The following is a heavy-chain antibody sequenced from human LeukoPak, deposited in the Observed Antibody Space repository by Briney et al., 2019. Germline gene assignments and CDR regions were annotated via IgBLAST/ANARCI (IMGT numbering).Heavy chain of an antibody. CDR3: ARRSYYYDSSGHFDDAFDI. V-gene: IGHV4-59*08. Sequence: SETLSLTCTVSGGSISSYYWSWLRQPPGKGLEWIGYIYSSESTNYNPSLKNRVTISVDTSKNQFSLKLSSVIAADTAVYYCARRSYYYDSSGHFDDAFDIWGQGDNGHRLF. D-gene: IGHD3-22*01. CDR1: GGSISSYY. CDR2: IYSSEST. J-gene: IGHJ3*02.